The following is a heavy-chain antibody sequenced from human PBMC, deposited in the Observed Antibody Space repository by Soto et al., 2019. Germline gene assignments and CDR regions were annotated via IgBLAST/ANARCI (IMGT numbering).Heavy chain of an antibody. Sequence: QVQLAQSGPEVKKPGASVKVSCKASGYIYTNYGLSWLRQAPGQGLEWVGWISAYTGATDYAKNFKERVILTIDTSTTTGYMEVRSLRSDDTAIYYCARYNGEGGASLVDYWGQGTLVTVSS. D-gene: IGHD2-8*01. V-gene: IGHV1-18*04. CDR1: GYIYTNYG. J-gene: IGHJ4*02. CDR3: ARYNGEGGASLVDY. CDR2: ISAYTGAT.